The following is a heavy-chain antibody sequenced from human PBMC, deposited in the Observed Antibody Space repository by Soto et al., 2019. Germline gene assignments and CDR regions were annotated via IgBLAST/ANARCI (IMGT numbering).Heavy chain of an antibody. CDR3: ARESKTYYYDSSGYQDAFDI. CDR2: ISYDGSNK. J-gene: IGHJ3*02. Sequence: QVQLVESGGGVVQPGRSLRLSCAASGFTFSSYAMHWVRQAPGKGLEWVAVISYDGSNKYYADSVKGRFTISRDNSKTTLYLQMNSLRAEDTAVYYCARESKTYYYDSSGYQDAFDIWGQGTMVTVSS. D-gene: IGHD3-22*01. V-gene: IGHV3-30-3*01. CDR1: GFTFSSYA.